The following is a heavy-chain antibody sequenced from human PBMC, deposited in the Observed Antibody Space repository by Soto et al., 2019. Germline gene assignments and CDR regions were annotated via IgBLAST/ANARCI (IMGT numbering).Heavy chain of an antibody. D-gene: IGHD6-6*01. J-gene: IGHJ4*02. CDR3: ARSSIEPRVFMYPFDS. CDR1: GGSISNSRYY. Sequence: SETLSLTCTVSGGSISNSRYYWAWIRQPPGKGLEWIGSIYHTGNTYYNPSLKSRVAISLDTSKNQFSLRLNSVTAADTAVYYCARSSIEPRVFMYPFDSWGQGTLVTVSS. CDR2: IYHTGNT. V-gene: IGHV4-39*01.